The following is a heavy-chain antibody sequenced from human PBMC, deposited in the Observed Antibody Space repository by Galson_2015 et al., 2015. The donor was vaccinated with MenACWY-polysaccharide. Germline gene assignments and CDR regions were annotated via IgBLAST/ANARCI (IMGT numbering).Heavy chain of an antibody. CDR2: ISYDGSNK. D-gene: IGHD5-12*01. CDR1: GFTFSSYG. J-gene: IGHJ4*02. CDR3: AKGQGVDIVATMSF. Sequence: SLRLSCAASGFTFSSYGMHWVRQAPGKGLEWVAVISYDGSNKYYADSVKGRFTISRDNSKNTLYLQMNSLRAEDTAVYYCAKGQGVDIVATMSFWGQGTLVTVSS. V-gene: IGHV3-30*18.